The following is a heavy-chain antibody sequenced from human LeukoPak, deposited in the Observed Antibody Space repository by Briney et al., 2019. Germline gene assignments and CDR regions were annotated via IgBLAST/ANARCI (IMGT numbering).Heavy chain of an antibody. CDR3: AKTSAGIRGGYFDY. CDR1: GFTFSSYA. J-gene: IGHJ4*02. Sequence: GGSLKLSCAASGFTFSSYAMSWVRQAPGKGLEWVSLINDSGGNTYYADSVKGRFTISRDNSKNTLFLQMSSLRAEDTAVYYCAKTSAGIRGGYFDYWGQGTLVTVSS. CDR2: INDSGGNT. V-gene: IGHV3-23*01. D-gene: IGHD3-10*01.